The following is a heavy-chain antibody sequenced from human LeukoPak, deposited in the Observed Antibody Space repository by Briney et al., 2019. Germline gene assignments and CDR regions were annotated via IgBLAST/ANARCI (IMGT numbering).Heavy chain of an antibody. CDR1: GLTFSIYW. D-gene: IGHD1-26*01. Sequence: PGGSLRLSCAASGLTFSIYWMHWLRQGPGKGLVWVSRINTEGSRTRYADSVKGRCTISRDNAKNTLYLQMNSLRAEDTAVYYCAKGQWELPPHERDSDIRGQGKIGTVSP. J-gene: IGHJ3*02. V-gene: IGHV3-74*01. CDR2: INTEGSRT. CDR3: AKGQWELPPHERDSDI.